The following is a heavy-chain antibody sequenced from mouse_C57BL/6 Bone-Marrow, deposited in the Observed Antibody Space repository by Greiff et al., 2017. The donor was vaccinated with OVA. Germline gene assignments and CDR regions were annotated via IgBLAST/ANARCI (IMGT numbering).Heavy chain of an antibody. CDR3: TFYYYGSSPAWFAY. CDR1: GFNIKDYY. J-gene: IGHJ3*01. CDR2: IDPEDGDT. D-gene: IGHD1-1*01. Sequence: VQLQQSGAELVRPGASVKLSCTASGFNIKDYYMHWVKQRPEQGLEWIGRIDPEDGDTESAPKFQGTATMTADTSSNTAYLQLSSLTSEDTAVYYCTFYYYGSSPAWFAYWGQGTLVTVSA. V-gene: IGHV14-1*01.